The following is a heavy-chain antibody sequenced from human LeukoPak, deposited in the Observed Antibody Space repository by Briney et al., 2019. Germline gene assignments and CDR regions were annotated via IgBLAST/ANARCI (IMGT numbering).Heavy chain of an antibody. V-gene: IGHV4-39*07. D-gene: IGHD5-18*01. Sequence: SETLSLTCTVSGGSISSSSYYWGWIRQPPGKGLEWIGSIYYSGSTNYNPSLKSRVTISVDTSKNQFSLKLSSVTAADTAVYYCAVDTTEDYYYYYMDVWGKGTTVTVSS. CDR1: GGSISSSSYY. J-gene: IGHJ6*03. CDR3: AVDTTEDYYYYYMDV. CDR2: IYYSGST.